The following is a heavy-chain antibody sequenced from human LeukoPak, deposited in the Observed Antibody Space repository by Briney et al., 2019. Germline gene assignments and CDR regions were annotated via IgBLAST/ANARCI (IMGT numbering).Heavy chain of an antibody. Sequence: PSETLSLTCTVSGGSISSYYWSWIRQPPGKGLEWIGYIYYSGSTNYNPSLKSRVTLSVDTSKNQFSLKLSSVTAADTAVYYCARRDSSSWQFQHWGQGTLVTVSS. J-gene: IGHJ1*01. D-gene: IGHD6-13*01. CDR1: GGSISSYY. CDR2: IYYSGST. CDR3: ARRDSSSWQFQH. V-gene: IGHV4-59*01.